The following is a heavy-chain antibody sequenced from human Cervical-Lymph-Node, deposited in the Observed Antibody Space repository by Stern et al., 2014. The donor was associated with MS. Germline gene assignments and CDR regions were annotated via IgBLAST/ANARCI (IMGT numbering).Heavy chain of an antibody. CDR3: ARGVGDSGYFDY. J-gene: IGHJ4*02. CDR2: INAGNGNT. Sequence: QVQLVQSGAEVKKPGASVKVSCKASGYTFTSYAMHWVRQAPGQRLEWMGWINAGNGNTKYSQKFQGRVTITRDTSASTAYMELSSLRSEDTAVYYCARGVGDSGYFDYWGQGTLVTVSS. V-gene: IGHV1-3*01. D-gene: IGHD1-26*01. CDR1: GYTFTSYA.